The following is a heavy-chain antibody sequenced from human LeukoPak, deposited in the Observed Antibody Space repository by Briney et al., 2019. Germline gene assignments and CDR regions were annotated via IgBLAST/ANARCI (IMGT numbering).Heavy chain of an antibody. J-gene: IGHJ3*02. V-gene: IGHV3-9*01. CDR1: GFTFDDYA. CDR2: ISWNSGSI. Sequence: GGSLRLSCAASGFTFDDYAMHWVRQAPGKGLEWVSGISWNSGSIGYADSVKGRFTISRDNAKNSLYLQMNSLRAEDTALYYCAKDGGGGATIDAHAFDMWGQGTMVSVSS. D-gene: IGHD1-26*01. CDR3: AKDGGGGATIDAHAFDM.